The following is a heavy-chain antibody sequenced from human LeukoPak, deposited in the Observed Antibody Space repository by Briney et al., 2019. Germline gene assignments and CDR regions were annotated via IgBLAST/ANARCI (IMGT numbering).Heavy chain of an antibody. CDR2: IYYSGST. CDR1: GGSISSSSYY. J-gene: IGHJ4*02. V-gene: IGHV4-39*01. CDR3: ARLSGAIFGVVITLYYFDY. D-gene: IGHD3-3*01. Sequence: SETLSLTCTVSGGSISSSSYYWGWIRQPLGKGLEWIGSIYYSGSTYYNPSLKSRVTISVDTSKNQFSLKLSSVTAADTAVYYCARLSGAIFGVVITLYYFDYWGQGTLVTVSS.